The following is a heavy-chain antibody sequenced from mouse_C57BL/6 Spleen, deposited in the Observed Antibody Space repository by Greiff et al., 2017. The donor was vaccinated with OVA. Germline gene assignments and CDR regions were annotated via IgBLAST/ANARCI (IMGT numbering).Heavy chain of an antibody. CDR3: TRGRIKAYGSSPFDY. J-gene: IGHJ2*01. Sequence: QVQLKQSGAELVRPGASVTLSCKASGYTFTDYEMHWVKQTPVHGLEWIGAIDPETGGTAYHQKFKGKAILTADKSSSTAYMELRSLTSEDSAVYYCTRGRIKAYGSSPFDYWGQGTTLTVSS. D-gene: IGHD1-1*01. CDR2: IDPETGGT. CDR1: GYTFTDYE. V-gene: IGHV1-15*01.